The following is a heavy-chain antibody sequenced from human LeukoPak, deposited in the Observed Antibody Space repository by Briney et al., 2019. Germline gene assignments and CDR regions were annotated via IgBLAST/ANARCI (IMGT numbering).Heavy chain of an antibody. Sequence: SETLSLTCAVYGGSFSGYYWSWIRQPPGKGLEWIGEINHSGSTNSNPSLKSRVTISVDTSKNQFSLKLSSVTAADTAVYYRASTYGSGSQNWFDPWGQGTLVTVPS. CDR2: INHSGST. CDR1: GGSFSGYY. D-gene: IGHD3-10*01. V-gene: IGHV4-34*01. J-gene: IGHJ5*02. CDR3: ASTYGSGSQNWFDP.